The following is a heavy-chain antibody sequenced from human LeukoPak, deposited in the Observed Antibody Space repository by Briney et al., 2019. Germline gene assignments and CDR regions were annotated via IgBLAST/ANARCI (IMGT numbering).Heavy chain of an antibody. Sequence: GRSLRLSCAASGFTFSSYGMHWVRQAPGKGLEWMAFIRSDGSNKYYADSVKGRFTISRDNSKNTLYLQMNSLRAEDTAVYYCAKLGIQLWLLADDYWGQGTLVTVSS. CDR2: IRSDGSNK. CDR3: AKLGIQLWLLADDY. D-gene: IGHD5-18*01. J-gene: IGHJ4*02. V-gene: IGHV3-30*02. CDR1: GFTFSSYG.